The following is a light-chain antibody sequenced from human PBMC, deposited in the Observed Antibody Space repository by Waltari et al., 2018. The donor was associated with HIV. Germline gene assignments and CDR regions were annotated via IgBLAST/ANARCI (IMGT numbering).Light chain of an antibody. V-gene: IGLV3-21*02. CDR3: QVWDSSTDHVI. CDR2: DDD. Sequence: SYTLTQPPSVSVAPGQTARITCEGTTIGSRTVHWYQQKPGQAPTVVVYDDDDRPSGIPERFSGSNSENTATLTISRVEAGDEADYYCQVWDSSTDHVIFGGGTKVTVL. CDR1: TIGSRT. J-gene: IGLJ2*01.